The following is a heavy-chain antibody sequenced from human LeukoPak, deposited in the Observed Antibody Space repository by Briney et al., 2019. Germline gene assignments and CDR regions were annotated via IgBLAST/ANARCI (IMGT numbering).Heavy chain of an antibody. CDR3: ATSRVRLYYFDL. D-gene: IGHD5/OR15-5a*01. J-gene: IGHJ4*02. Sequence: ASVKVSCKASGYTFTDYSMHWVRQAPGQGLEWMGWISPNSGATNYAQNFQGRVTMTRDTSISTAYRELSRLGPDDTAVYYCATSRVRLYYFDLWGQGTLVTVSS. V-gene: IGHV1-2*02. CDR1: GYTFTDYS. CDR2: ISPNSGAT.